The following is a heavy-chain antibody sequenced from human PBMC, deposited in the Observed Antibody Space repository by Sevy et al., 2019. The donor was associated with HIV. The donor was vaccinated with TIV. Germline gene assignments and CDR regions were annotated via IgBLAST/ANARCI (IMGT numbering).Heavy chain of an antibody. D-gene: IGHD3-22*01. CDR3: ARADDSSGYYWGEFDY. CDR1: GGSISSYY. Sequence: SETLSLTCTVSGGSISSYYWSWIRQPAGKGLEWIGRIYTSGRTNYNPSLKSRVTMSVDTSKNQFSLKLSSVTAADTAVYYCARADDSSGYYWGEFDYWGQGTLVTVSS. V-gene: IGHV4-4*07. J-gene: IGHJ4*02. CDR2: IYTSGRT.